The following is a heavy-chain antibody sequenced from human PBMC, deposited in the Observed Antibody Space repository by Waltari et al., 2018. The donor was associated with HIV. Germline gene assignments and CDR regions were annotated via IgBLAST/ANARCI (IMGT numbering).Heavy chain of an antibody. Sequence: QVQLQESGPGLVKPSETLSLTCTVSGGSISSYYWSWIRQPPGKGLEWIGYIYYSGSTNYNPSLKSRVTISVDTSKNQFSLKLISVTAADTAVYYCARVSYDILTGFYYYYGMDVWGQGTTVTVSS. CDR3: ARVSYDILTGFYYYYGMDV. CDR2: IYYSGST. CDR1: GGSISSYY. D-gene: IGHD3-9*01. V-gene: IGHV4-59*01. J-gene: IGHJ6*02.